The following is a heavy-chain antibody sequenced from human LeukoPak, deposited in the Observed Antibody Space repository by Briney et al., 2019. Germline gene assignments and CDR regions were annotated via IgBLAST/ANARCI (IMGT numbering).Heavy chain of an antibody. V-gene: IGHV4-59*08. Sequence: SETLSLTCTVSGGSISSYYWSWIRQPPGKGLEWIGYIYYSGSTNYNPSLKSRVTISVDTSKNQFSLKLSSVTAADTAVYYCARNIVGASNYYYCGMDVWGQGTTVTVSS. D-gene: IGHD1-26*01. CDR1: GGSISSYY. CDR3: ARNIVGASNYYYCGMDV. J-gene: IGHJ6*02. CDR2: IYYSGST.